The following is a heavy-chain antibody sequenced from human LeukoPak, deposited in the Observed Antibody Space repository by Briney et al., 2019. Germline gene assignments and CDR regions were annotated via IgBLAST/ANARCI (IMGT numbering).Heavy chain of an antibody. CDR3: AKGAAPVTTTSFLDY. D-gene: IGHD4-17*01. CDR2: ISSSSSYI. Sequence: GGSLRLSCAASGFTFSSYSMNWVRQAPGKGLEWVSSISSSSSYIYYADSVKGRFTISRDNAKNSLYLQMNSLRAEDTAVYYCAKGAAPVTTTSFLDYWGQGTLVTVSS. CDR1: GFTFSSYS. V-gene: IGHV3-21*01. J-gene: IGHJ4*02.